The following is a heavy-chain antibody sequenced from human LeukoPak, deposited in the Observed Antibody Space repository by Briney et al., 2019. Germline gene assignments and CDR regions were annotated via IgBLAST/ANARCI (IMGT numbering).Heavy chain of an antibody. J-gene: IGHJ4*02. CDR1: GFTFSDYY. Sequence: GGSLRLSCAASGFTFSDYYMSWIRQAPGKGLEWVPYISSSGSTIYYADSVKGRFTISRDNAKNSLYLQMNSLRAEDTAVYYCAIPIQLWSPPDYWGQGTLVTVSS. V-gene: IGHV3-11*04. CDR3: AIPIQLWSPPDY. CDR2: ISSSGSTI. D-gene: IGHD5-18*01.